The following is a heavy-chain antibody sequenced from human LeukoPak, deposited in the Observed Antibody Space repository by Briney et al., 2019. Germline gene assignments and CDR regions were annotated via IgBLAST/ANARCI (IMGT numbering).Heavy chain of an antibody. D-gene: IGHD3-3*01. CDR1: GYTSTSYD. J-gene: IGHJ6*03. V-gene: IGHV1-8*01. Sequence: EASVKVSCKASGYTSTSYDINWVRQATGQGLEWMGWMNPNSGNTGYAQKFQGRVTMTRNTSISTAYMELSSLRSEDTAVYYCARGLRFLEGTPRGYYYYYMDVWGKGTTVTVSS. CDR2: MNPNSGNT. CDR3: ARGLRFLEGTPRGYYYYYMDV.